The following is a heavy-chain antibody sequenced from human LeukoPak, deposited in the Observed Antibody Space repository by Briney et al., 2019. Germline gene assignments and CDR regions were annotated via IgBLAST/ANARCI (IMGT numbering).Heavy chain of an antibody. V-gene: IGHV4-59*01. Sequence: SETLSLTCTVSGGSISPYYWNWIRQPPGKGLEWIGHILYGGSTTYNPSLKSRVTISIDKSKNQFSLNLTSVTAADTAVYYCARVKMSRDNVYYYYYLDVWGKGTTVTVSS. CDR1: GGSISPYY. CDR3: ARVKMSRDNVYYYYYLDV. CDR2: ILYGGST. D-gene: IGHD1-1*01. J-gene: IGHJ6*03.